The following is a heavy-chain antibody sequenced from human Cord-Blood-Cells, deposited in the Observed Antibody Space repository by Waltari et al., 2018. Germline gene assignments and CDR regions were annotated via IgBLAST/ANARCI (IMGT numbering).Heavy chain of an antibody. Sequence: QVQLVQSGAEVKKPGSSVKVSCKASGGTFSSYAISWVRKAPGQGLEWMGGSLPIFGTANYAQKFQGRVTITADESTSTAYMELSSLRSEDTAVYYCARGGYSGYDYYYYGMDVWGQGTTVTVSS. CDR3: ARGGYSGYDYYYYGMDV. CDR1: GGTFSSYA. CDR2: SLPIFGTA. D-gene: IGHD5-12*01. J-gene: IGHJ6*02. V-gene: IGHV1-69*01.